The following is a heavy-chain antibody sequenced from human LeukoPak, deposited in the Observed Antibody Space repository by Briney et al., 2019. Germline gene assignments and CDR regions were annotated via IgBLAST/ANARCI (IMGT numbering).Heavy chain of an antibody. V-gene: IGHV3-21*01. D-gene: IGHD1-1*01. J-gene: IGHJ3*02. CDR2: ISSGSIYI. CDR1: GFTFSSYS. Sequence: GGSLRLSCAASGFTFSSYSMNWVRQAPGKGLEWVSCISSGSIYINYADSVKGRFTISRDNAKNSLYLQMNSLRVEDTAIYYCAREPGPVDIWGQGTMVTVSS. CDR3: AREPGPVDI.